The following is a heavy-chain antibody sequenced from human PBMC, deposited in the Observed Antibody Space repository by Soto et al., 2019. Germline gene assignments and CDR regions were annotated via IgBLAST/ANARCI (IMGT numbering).Heavy chain of an antibody. CDR1: GYTFTGYY. CDR3: ASGAILRFLEWLSDFDY. CDR2: INPNSGTT. D-gene: IGHD3-3*01. J-gene: IGHJ4*02. V-gene: IGHV1-2*04. Sequence: VASVKVSCKASGYTFTGYYMHWVRQAPGQWLEWMGWINPNSGTTNYAQKFQGWVTMTRDTSIITAYMELSRLRSDDTAVYYSASGAILRFLEWLSDFDYWGQGTLVTASS.